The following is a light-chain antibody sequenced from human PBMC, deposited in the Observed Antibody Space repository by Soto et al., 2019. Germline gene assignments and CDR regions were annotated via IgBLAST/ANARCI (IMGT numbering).Light chain of an antibody. CDR3: CSYAGSSPGV. Sequence: QSALTQPASVSGSPGQSITISCTGTSSDVGSYNLVSWYQQHPGKAPKLMIYEVSKRPSGVSNRFSGFKSGNTASLTISGLQAEDEADYYCCSYAGSSPGVFGTGTKLTVL. V-gene: IGLV2-23*02. CDR1: SSDVGSYNL. CDR2: EVS. J-gene: IGLJ1*01.